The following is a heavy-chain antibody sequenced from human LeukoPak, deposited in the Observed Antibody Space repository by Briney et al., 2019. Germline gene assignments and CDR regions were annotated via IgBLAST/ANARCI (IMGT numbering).Heavy chain of an antibody. CDR1: GYTFTSYY. CDR2: INPSGTST. V-gene: IGHV1-46*01. CDR3: ARGRHYYDSSDYYYEGDAFDI. J-gene: IGHJ3*02. D-gene: IGHD3-22*01. Sequence: GASVKVSCKAFGYTFTSYYMHWVRQAPGQGLECMGIINPSGTSTSYAQKFQGRVTMTRDMSTSTVYMELSSLRSEDTAVYYCARGRHYYDSSDYYYEGDAFDIWGQGTMVTVSS.